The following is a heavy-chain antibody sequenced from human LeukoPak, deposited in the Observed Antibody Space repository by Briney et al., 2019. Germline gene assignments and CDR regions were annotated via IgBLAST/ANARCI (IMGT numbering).Heavy chain of an antibody. CDR3: ARSPRVDTAPAGY. CDR2: INPNSGGT. J-gene: IGHJ4*02. Sequence: ASVKVSCKASGYTFTGYYMHWVRQVPGQGLEWMGWINPNSGGTNYAQKFQGRVTMTRDTSISTAYMELSRLRSDDTAVYYCARSPRVDTAPAGYWGQGTLVTVSS. D-gene: IGHD5-18*01. CDR1: GYTFTGYY. V-gene: IGHV1-2*02.